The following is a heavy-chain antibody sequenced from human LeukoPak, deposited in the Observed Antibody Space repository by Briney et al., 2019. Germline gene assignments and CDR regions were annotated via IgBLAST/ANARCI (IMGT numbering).Heavy chain of an antibody. J-gene: IGHJ3*02. CDR1: GFTFSSYA. CDR3: ARETYGDYGPRNAFHI. CDR2: ISGSGGST. V-gene: IGHV3-23*01. D-gene: IGHD4-17*01. Sequence: GGSLRLSCAASGFTFSSYAMSWVRQAPGKGLEWVSAISGSGGSTYYADSVKGRFTISRANAKNSLYLEINSLRAEDTAVYYCARETYGDYGPRNAFHIWGQGTMVTVSS.